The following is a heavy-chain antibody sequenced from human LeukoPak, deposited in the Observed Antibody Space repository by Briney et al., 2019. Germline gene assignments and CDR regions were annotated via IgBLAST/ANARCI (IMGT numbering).Heavy chain of an antibody. D-gene: IGHD6-19*01. CDR3: AREATWGQWYFDH. J-gene: IGHJ4*02. V-gene: IGHV3-30*03. Sequence: GTSLRLSCVASAFTFSDHGMDWVRQAPGKGLEWVAVIAADGGVKHYADSVKGRFTLSRDNSKNTLILQMNSLSVEDTAVYYCAREATWGQWYFDHWGQGTPVTVSS. CDR2: IAADGGVK. CDR1: AFTFSDHG.